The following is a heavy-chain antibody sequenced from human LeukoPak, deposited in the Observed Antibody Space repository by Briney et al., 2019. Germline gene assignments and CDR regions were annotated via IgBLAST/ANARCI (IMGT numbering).Heavy chain of an antibody. Sequence: GSLRLSCAASGFTFSSYWMSWVRQAPGKGLEWIGSIYYSGSTYYNPSLKSRVTISVDTSKNQFSLKLSSVTAADTAVYYCARHGDFWSGYYDDYWGQGTLVTVSS. CDR1: GFTFSSYW. V-gene: IGHV4-39*01. CDR2: IYYSGST. D-gene: IGHD3-3*01. J-gene: IGHJ4*02. CDR3: ARHGDFWSGYYDDY.